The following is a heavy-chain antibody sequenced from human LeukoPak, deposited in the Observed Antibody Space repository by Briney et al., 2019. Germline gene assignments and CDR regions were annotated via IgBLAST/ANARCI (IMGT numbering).Heavy chain of an antibody. CDR1: TDTFSVSGYY. CDR2: VYNRGDS. V-gene: IGHV4-39*01. Sequence: SETLSLTCSVSTDTFSVSGYYWGWLRQPPGRGLEWIASVYNRGDSYYNPSLESRVTISVDTSKSQFSLTLRSMTAADTAVYYGARHLGSSIVYSGQGKLGTVSS. D-gene: IGHD2-21*01. CDR3: ARHLGSSIVY. J-gene: IGHJ4*02.